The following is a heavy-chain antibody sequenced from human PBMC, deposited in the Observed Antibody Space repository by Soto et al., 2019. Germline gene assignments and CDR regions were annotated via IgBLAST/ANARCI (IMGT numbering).Heavy chain of an antibody. V-gene: IGHV3-21*04. CDR2: ISSSSSYI. CDR3: ARDPTVTTGGYFDY. CDR1: GFTFSSYS. J-gene: IGHJ4*02. D-gene: IGHD4-17*01. Sequence: EVQLVESGGGLVKPGGSLRLSCAASGFTFSSYSMNWVRQAPGKGLEWVSSISSSSSYIYYADSVKGRFTISRDNAKNSLYLQMNSLRAEDTAVYYCARDPTVTTGGYFDYWGQGTLVTVSS.